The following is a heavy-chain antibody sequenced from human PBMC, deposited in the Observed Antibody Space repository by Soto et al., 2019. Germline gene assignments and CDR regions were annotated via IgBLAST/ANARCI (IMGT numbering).Heavy chain of an antibody. CDR2: ISGSGGST. V-gene: IGHV3-23*01. J-gene: IGHJ3*02. Sequence: EVQLLESGGGLVQPGGSLRLSCAASGFTFSSYAMSWVRQAPGKGLEWVSAISGSGGSTYYADSVKGRFTISRDNSKNALYLQMNSLRAEDTAVYYCAKDGMFYYDSSGYYSDAFDIWGQGTMVTVSS. CDR3: AKDGMFYYDSSGYYSDAFDI. D-gene: IGHD3-22*01. CDR1: GFTFSSYA.